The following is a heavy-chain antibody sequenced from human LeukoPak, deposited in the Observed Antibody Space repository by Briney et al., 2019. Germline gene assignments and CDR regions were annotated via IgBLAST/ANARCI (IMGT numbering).Heavy chain of an antibody. CDR3: ARDPYSSSWSYGMDV. V-gene: IGHV3-7*05. CDR2: IKQDGSEK. CDR1: GFTFSDYW. D-gene: IGHD6-13*01. J-gene: IGHJ6*02. Sequence: GGSLSLSCTASGFTFSDYWMSWVRQTPEKGLEWVANIKQDGSEKVYLDPVKGRFTISRDNAQTSLYLHMNSLRAEDTAVYYCARDPYSSSWSYGMDVWGQGTTVTVSS.